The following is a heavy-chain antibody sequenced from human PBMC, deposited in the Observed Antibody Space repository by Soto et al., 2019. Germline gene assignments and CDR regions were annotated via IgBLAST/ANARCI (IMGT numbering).Heavy chain of an antibody. CDR1: GFTFSSYE. V-gene: IGHV3-48*03. Sequence: EVQLVESGGGLVQAGGSLRLFCAVSGFTFSSYEMNWVRQAPGKGLEWVSYIGTSGKTIYYADSVRGRFTISRDNAKNSLYLQMNSLRAEDTAVYFCARDPAIYRGKCDYGLDVWGRGTTVTVSS. D-gene: IGHD5-18*01. CDR3: ARDPAIYRGKCDYGLDV. CDR2: IGTSGKTI. J-gene: IGHJ6*02.